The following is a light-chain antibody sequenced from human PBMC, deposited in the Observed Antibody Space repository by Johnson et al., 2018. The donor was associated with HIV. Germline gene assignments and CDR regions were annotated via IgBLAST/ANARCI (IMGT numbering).Light chain of an antibody. CDR2: DNN. CDR1: SSNIGNNY. J-gene: IGLJ1*01. CDR3: GTWDSSLSGV. Sequence: SVLTQPPSVSAAPGQKVTISCSGSSSNIGNNYVSWYQQLPGTAPKLLIYDNNKRPSGIPDRFSGSKSGTSATLGITGLQTGYEADYYCGTWDSSLSGVFGTGTKVTVL. V-gene: IGLV1-51*01.